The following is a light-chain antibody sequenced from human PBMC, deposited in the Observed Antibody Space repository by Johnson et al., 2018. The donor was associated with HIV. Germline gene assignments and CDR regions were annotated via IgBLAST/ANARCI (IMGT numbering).Light chain of an antibody. CDR3: GKWDSSLRTGF. CDR1: SSNIGNNY. J-gene: IGLJ1*01. Sequence: QSVLTQPPSVSAAPGQKVTISCSGSSSNIGNNYVSWYQQLPGTAPKLLIYDNNKRPSGIPDRFSGSKSGTSATLGITGLKTGDEADDSCGKWDSSLRTGFFGSGTKVTVL. CDR2: DNN. V-gene: IGLV1-51*01.